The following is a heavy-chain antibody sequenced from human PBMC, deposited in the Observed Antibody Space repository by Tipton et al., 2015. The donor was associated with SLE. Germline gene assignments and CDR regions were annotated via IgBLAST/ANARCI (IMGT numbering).Heavy chain of an antibody. CDR1: GAPITSGSFY. Sequence: TLSLTCTVSGAPITSGSFYWSWIRQSVGKGLEWIGRMHTSGSTNYNPSLRSRVTMTADTSKNQFSLKLSSVTAADTAVHYCARRDITSGLDFWGQGTLVTVPS. D-gene: IGHD3-10*01. J-gene: IGHJ4*02. CDR3: ARRDITSGLDF. CDR2: MHTSGST. V-gene: IGHV4-61*02.